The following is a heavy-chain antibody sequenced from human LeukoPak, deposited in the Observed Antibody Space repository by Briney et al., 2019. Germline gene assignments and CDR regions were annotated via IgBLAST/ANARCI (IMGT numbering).Heavy chain of an antibody. CDR2: ISYDGSDK. Sequence: PGGSLRLSCAASGFTFSTYGMHWVRQAPGMGLEWVAVISYDGSDKYYGDSVKGRFTISRDNSKNTLYLQMNSLRAEDTAVYYCAKSASYSGYYYYMDVWGKGTTVTVSS. D-gene: IGHD6-13*01. V-gene: IGHV3-30*18. CDR1: GFTFSTYG. J-gene: IGHJ6*03. CDR3: AKSASYSGYYYYMDV.